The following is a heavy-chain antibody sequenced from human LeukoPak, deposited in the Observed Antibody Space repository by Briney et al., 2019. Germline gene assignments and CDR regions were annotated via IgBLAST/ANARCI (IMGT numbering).Heavy chain of an antibody. CDR1: GFXFSDYA. CDR3: SRAYSTGWLGINDF. CDR2: IRNKANGGTA. Sequence: PGGSLRLSCTASGFXFSDYAMTWVRQAPGKGLEWVGFIRNKANGGTADYAASVKGRFTISRDDSKTIAYLQMNSLKNEDTAVYFCSRAYSTGWLGINDFWGQGALVTVSS. V-gene: IGHV3-49*04. D-gene: IGHD6-19*01. J-gene: IGHJ4*02.